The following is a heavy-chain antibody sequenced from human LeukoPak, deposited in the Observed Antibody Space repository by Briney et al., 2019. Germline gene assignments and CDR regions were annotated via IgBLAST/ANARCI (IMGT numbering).Heavy chain of an antibody. V-gene: IGHV4-38-2*02. J-gene: IGHJ1*01. D-gene: IGHD2-15*01. Sequence: PSETLSLTCTVSGYSISSGYYWGWIRPPPGKGLEWIGSIYHSGSTHYNPALKSRVTISVDTSKHRFSLKLSSVTAADTAVYYCATPPVVVAATGFAEYFQHWGQGTLVTVSS. CDR3: ATPPVVVAATGFAEYFQH. CDR1: GYSISSGYY. CDR2: IYHSGST.